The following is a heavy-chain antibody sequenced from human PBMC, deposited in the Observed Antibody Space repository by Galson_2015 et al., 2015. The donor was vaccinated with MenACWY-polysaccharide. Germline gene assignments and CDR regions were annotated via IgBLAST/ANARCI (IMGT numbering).Heavy chain of an antibody. CDR2: ISSGSSTI. J-gene: IGHJ4*02. CDR1: GFTFSSYT. V-gene: IGHV3-48*01. Sequence: SLRLSCAASGFTFSSYTMNWVRQAPGKGLEWLSYISSGSSTIYYADSVKGRFTISRDNAKNSLYLQINSLRAEDTAVYYCARGRLDYWGQGTLVTVSS. CDR3: ARGRLDY.